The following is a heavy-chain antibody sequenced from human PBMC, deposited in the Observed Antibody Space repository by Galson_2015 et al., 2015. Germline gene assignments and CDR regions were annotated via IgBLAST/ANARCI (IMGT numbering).Heavy chain of an antibody. Sequence: SLRLSCAASGFTVSSNYMSWVRQAPGKGLEWVSAIYSGGNTIYADSVKGRFTISRDSSKNTLYLQMNSLRAEDTAVYFCARQGPGGDTFDIWGQGTAATVSS. J-gene: IGHJ3*02. CDR1: GFTVSSNY. D-gene: IGHD3-10*01. CDR2: IYSGGNT. CDR3: ARQGPGGDTFDI. V-gene: IGHV3-53*01.